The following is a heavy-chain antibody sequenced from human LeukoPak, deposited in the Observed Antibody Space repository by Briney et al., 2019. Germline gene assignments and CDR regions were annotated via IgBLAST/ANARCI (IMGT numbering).Heavy chain of an antibody. CDR3: AKDRSWYFDY. D-gene: IGHD1-26*01. Sequence: GGSLRLSCAASGFTFSSCGMHWVRQAPGKGLEWVAVIWYDGSNKYYADSVKGRFTISRDNSKNTLYLQMNSLRAEDTAVYYCAKDRSWYFDYWGQGTLVTVSS. CDR2: IWYDGSNK. CDR1: GFTFSSCG. J-gene: IGHJ4*02. V-gene: IGHV3-30*02.